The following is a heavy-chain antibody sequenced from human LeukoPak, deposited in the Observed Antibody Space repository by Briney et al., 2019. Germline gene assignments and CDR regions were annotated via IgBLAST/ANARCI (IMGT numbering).Heavy chain of an antibody. CDR3: ARDLRWELRARGVGWFDP. Sequence: ASVKVSCKASGYTFTSYYMHWVRQAPGQGLEWMGIINPSGGSTSYAQKFQGRVTMTRDTSTSTVYMELSSLRSEDTAVYYCARDLRWELRARGVGWFDPWGQGTLVTVSS. J-gene: IGHJ5*02. CDR2: INPSGGST. V-gene: IGHV1-46*01. CDR1: GYTFTSYY. D-gene: IGHD1-26*01.